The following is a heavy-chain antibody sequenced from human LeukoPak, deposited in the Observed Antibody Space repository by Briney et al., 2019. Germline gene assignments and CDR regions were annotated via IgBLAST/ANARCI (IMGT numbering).Heavy chain of an antibody. Sequence: PGGSLRLSCAASGFTFSSYEMNWVRQAPGKGLEWLSHISTSGSTKYYANSEKGRFTISRDNAENSVYLQMSSLTAEDTGLYYCARDATTAVGWVYMDVWGKGTTVTISS. V-gene: IGHV3-48*03. CDR2: ISTSGSTK. CDR3: ARDATTAVGWVYMDV. D-gene: IGHD6-13*01. J-gene: IGHJ6*03. CDR1: GFTFSSYE.